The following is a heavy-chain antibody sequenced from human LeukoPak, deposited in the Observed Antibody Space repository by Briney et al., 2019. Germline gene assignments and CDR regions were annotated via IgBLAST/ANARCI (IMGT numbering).Heavy chain of an antibody. CDR2: IYSGGST. J-gene: IGHJ4*02. Sequence: GGSLRLSCAASGFTVSSNYMSWVRQAPGKGLEWVSVIYSGGSTYYADSVKGRFTISRDNSKNTLYLQMNSLRAEDTAVYYCARFDYDNSGIDYWGQGTLVTVSS. D-gene: IGHD3-22*01. V-gene: IGHV3-53*01. CDR3: ARFDYDNSGIDY. CDR1: GFTVSSNY.